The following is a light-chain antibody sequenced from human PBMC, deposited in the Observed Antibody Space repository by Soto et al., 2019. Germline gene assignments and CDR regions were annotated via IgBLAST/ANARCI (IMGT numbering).Light chain of an antibody. V-gene: IGLV2-8*01. J-gene: IGLJ2*01. CDR3: SSYAGSNNYVV. CDR1: SSDVGGYHY. CDR2: EVS. Sequence: QSVLTQPPSASGSPGQSVTISCTGTSSDVGGYHYVSWYQQHPGKAPKLMIYEVSKRPSGVPDRFSGSKSGNTASLTVSGLQAEDEADYYCSSYAGSNNYVVFGGGTKLTAL.